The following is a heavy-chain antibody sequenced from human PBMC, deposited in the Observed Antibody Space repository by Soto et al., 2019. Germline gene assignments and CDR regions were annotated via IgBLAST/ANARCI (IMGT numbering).Heavy chain of an antibody. CDR3: AREGYNEITGGYFEL. V-gene: IGHV4-4*02. Sequence: QVQLQESGPGLVKPSGTLSRTCAVSRGSIRSSNWWCCVRQSPGKGLEWIGAMYHTGITNYSPSLKSRVTRSVDKSKKQFSLKLSSVTGAATAVHYCAREGYNEITGGYFELWGRGPLVSVSS. D-gene: IGHD7-27*01. CDR2: MYHTGIT. CDR1: RGSIRSSNW. J-gene: IGHJ2*01.